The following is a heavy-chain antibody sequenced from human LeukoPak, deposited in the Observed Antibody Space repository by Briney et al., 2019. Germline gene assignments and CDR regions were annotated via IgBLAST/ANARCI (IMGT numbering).Heavy chain of an antibody. Sequence: GASVKVSCKASGGTFSSSAISWVRQAPGQGLEWLGGIIPIFGSSNYAQNFQDRVTITTDTSTSTAYMELRSLRSDDTAVYYRARTPGEQWLTTEYYFDYWGQGTLVTVSS. J-gene: IGHJ4*02. CDR2: IIPIFGSS. CDR1: GGTFSSSA. D-gene: IGHD6-19*01. CDR3: ARTPGEQWLTTEYYFDY. V-gene: IGHV1-69*05.